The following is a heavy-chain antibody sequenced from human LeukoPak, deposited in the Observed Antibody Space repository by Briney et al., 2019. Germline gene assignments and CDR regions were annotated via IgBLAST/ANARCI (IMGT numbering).Heavy chain of an antibody. V-gene: IGHV3-23*01. D-gene: IGHD3-22*01. CDR1: GFTFSSYA. J-gene: IGHJ4*02. CDR3: ANSGYDSSGYYTWTYYFDY. Sequence: GGSLRLSCAASGFTFSSYAMSWVRQAPGKGLEWVSAISGSGGSTYCADSVKGRFTISRDNSKNTLYLQMNSLRAEDTAVYYCANSGYDSSGYYTWTYYFDYWGQGTLVTVSS. CDR2: ISGSGGST.